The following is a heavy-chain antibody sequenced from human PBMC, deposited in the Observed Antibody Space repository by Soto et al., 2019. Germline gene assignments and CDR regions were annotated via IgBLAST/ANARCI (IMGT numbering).Heavy chain of an antibody. CDR3: ARPQQREITDYYDSSGYLYYFDF. V-gene: IGHV4-31*03. CDR1: GGSISSGGYY. J-gene: IGHJ4*02. CDR2: IYYSGST. D-gene: IGHD3-22*01. Sequence: SETLSLTCTVSGGSISSGGYYWSWIRQHPGKGLEWIGYIYYSGSTYYNPSLKSRVTISVDTSKNQFSLKLSSVTAADTAVYYCARPQQREITDYYDSSGYLYYFDFGDRGTLVPVPS.